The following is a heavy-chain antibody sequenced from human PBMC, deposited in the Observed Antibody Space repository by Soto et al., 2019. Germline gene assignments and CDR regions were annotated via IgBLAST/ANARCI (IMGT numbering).Heavy chain of an antibody. J-gene: IGHJ4*02. CDR2: IIPIFGTA. CDR1: GGTFSSYA. Sequence: QVQLVQSGAEVKKPGSSVKVSCKASGGTFSSYAISWVRQAPGQGLEWMGGIIPIFGTANYAQKFQGRVTMTADESRSIDDKELGNLRSEDTTVYYCARARDHGDYLLCYFDYCGQGTLVTVSS. CDR3: ARARDHGDYLLCYFDY. D-gene: IGHD4-17*01. V-gene: IGHV1-69*01.